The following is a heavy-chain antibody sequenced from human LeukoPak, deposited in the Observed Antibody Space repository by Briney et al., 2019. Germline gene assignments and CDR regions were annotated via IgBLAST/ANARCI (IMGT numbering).Heavy chain of an antibody. Sequence: GGSLRLSCAASAFTFRSYAMSWVRQAGGKGLEWVSAISGSGGSTYYADSVKGRFTISRDNAKKTLYLQMNSLRAEDTAVYYCARGDYYLDYWGQGTLVTVSS. CDR1: AFTFRSYA. CDR2: ISGSGGST. D-gene: IGHD3/OR15-3a*01. CDR3: ARGDYYLDY. V-gene: IGHV3-23*01. J-gene: IGHJ4*02.